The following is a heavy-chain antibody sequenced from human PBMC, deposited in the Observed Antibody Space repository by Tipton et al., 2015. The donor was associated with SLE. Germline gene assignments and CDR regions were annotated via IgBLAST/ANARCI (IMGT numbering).Heavy chain of an antibody. CDR1: GDSIRSILYS. D-gene: IGHD5-24*01. Sequence: TLSLTCSVSGDSIRSILYSWSWVRQSAGKGLEWIGSVYSSGSTYYNPSLKGRASISIDRANNQFSLRLRSVTAADTAVYFCARWSWDPDLGRDGFDFWGQGIQVTVSS. J-gene: IGHJ4*02. CDR2: VYSSGST. V-gene: IGHV4-30-2*06. CDR3: ARWSWDPDLGRDGFDF.